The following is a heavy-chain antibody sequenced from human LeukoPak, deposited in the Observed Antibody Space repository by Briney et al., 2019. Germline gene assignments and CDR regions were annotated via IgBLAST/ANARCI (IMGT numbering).Heavy chain of an antibody. CDR3: VRRGGSDGWGAFDI. V-gene: IGHV3-30-3*01. CDR2: ISSDGNNK. J-gene: IGHJ3*02. CDR1: RFTFSSCA. Sequence: GGSLRLSCAASRFTFSSCAMHWVRQAPGKGLEWVAVISSDGNNKYYADSVKGRFTISRDNSKNTLYLQMNSLSREDTAIYYCVRRGGSDGWGAFDIWGQGTVVTVSS. D-gene: IGHD5-24*01.